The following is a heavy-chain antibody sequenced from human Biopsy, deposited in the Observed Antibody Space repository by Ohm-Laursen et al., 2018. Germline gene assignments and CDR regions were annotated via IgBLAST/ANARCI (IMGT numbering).Heavy chain of an antibody. D-gene: IGHD3-22*01. V-gene: IGHV4-4*07. Sequence: SDTLSLTCNVSGGYINNYYWSWIRQPAGKGLEWIGRIYTGGSTNYNPSLKSRVTMSVDTSKKQLSLRLRSVTAADTAMYYCASVVLGPTNDAFDLWGQGTMVVVSS. J-gene: IGHJ3*01. CDR2: IYTGGST. CDR3: ASVVLGPTNDAFDL. CDR1: GGYINNYY.